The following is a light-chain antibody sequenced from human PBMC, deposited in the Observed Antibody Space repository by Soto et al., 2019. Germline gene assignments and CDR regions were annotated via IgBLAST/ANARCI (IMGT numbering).Light chain of an antibody. CDR1: QSVSSN. J-gene: IGKJ1*01. CDR3: QQYNNWPPWT. CDR2: GAS. Sequence: EIVLTQSPGTLSLSPGERATLSCRASQSVSSNLAWYQQSPGQAPRLLIYGASTRATGIPARFSGSGSGTDFTLTISSLQSEDFAVYYCQQYNNWPPWTFGQGTKVDIK. V-gene: IGKV3-15*01.